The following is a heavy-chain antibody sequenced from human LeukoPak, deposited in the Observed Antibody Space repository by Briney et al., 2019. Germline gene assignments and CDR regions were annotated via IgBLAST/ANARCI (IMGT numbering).Heavy chain of an antibody. D-gene: IGHD3-22*01. CDR1: GDSVSSNSAA. Sequence: SPTLSLTCAISGDSVSSNSAAWNWIRQSPSKGLEWLGRTYYNCKRSTHYAVFVKSRITINPDTTKNQYPQHLKSVTPENTAVYYCARMFDNSPDYWGQGTLVTVSS. CDR3: ARMFDNSPDY. CDR2: TYYNCKRST. V-gene: IGHV6-1*01. J-gene: IGHJ4*02.